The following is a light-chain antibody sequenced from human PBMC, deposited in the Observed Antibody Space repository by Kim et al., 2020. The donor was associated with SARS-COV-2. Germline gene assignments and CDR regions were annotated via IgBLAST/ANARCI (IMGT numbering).Light chain of an antibody. V-gene: IGKV3-11*01. Sequence: LCPAERATLPDRASQSIGNWLAWYQQKTGQAPRLLIYDTSNRATGIPARFSGSGSGTDFTLTISSLEPEDFAVYYCQQRRTWPLTFGGGTKVDIK. CDR1: QSIGNW. J-gene: IGKJ4*01. CDR2: DTS. CDR3: QQRRTWPLT.